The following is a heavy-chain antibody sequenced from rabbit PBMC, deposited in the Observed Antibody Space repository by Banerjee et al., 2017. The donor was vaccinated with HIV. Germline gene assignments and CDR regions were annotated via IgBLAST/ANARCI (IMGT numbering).Heavy chain of an antibody. Sequence: QSLEESGGGLVKPGASLTLTCKASGFSFNSDYYMCWVRQAPGKGLEWIACIYISSGSAYYASWAKGRFTISKTSSTTVDLKMTSLTAADTATYFCARRAAGSNVFNLWGQGTLVTVS. D-gene: IGHD4-2*01. J-gene: IGHJ4*01. V-gene: IGHV1S40*01. CDR2: IYISSGSA. CDR1: GFSFNSDYY. CDR3: ARRAAGSNVFNL.